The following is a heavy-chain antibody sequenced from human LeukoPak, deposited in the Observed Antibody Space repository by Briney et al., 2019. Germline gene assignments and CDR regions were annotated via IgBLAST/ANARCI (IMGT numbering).Heavy chain of an antibody. CDR2: IKYDGSGK. Sequence: GGSLRLSRAASGFTFSSHWMSWVRQGPGKGLEWVANIKYDGSGKYYMDSVKGRFTVSRDNAKNSLYLQLSSLRAEDTAVYYCVRDFTWTTGDEIWGQGTLVTVSS. V-gene: IGHV3-7*01. D-gene: IGHD7-27*01. CDR1: GFTFSSHW. CDR3: VRDFTWTTGDEI. J-gene: IGHJ4*02.